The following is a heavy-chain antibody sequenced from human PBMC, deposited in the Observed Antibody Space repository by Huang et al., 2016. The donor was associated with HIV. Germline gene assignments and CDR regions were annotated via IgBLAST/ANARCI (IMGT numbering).Heavy chain of an antibody. Sequence: QLQLQESGPGQVKPSETLSLTCTVSGDFISSTNYYWGWIRQSPGMGLGCVGSVYQSGSTNYNPSLKSRVTLSVDTSRNQFSLRLNSVTAADTAVYYCASQHIGAAATWFWGRGTQVAVSS. V-gene: IGHV4-39*01. J-gene: IGHJ4*02. CDR1: GDFISSTNYY. CDR3: ASQHIGAAATWF. D-gene: IGHD6-13*01. CDR2: VYQSGST.